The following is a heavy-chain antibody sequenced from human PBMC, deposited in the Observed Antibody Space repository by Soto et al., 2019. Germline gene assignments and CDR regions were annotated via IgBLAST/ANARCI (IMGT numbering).Heavy chain of an antibody. J-gene: IGHJ4*02. CDR2: ISSSSSTI. CDR3: ARDLRGHIVAY. CDR1: GFTFSSYS. D-gene: IGHD2-21*01. V-gene: IGHV3-48*02. Sequence: GGSLRLSCAASGFTFSSYSMNWVRQAPGKGLEWVSYISSSSSTIYYADSVKGRINISRDNAKNSLYLQMNNMRDEDTAVYYCARDLRGHIVAYWGQGTLVTVSS.